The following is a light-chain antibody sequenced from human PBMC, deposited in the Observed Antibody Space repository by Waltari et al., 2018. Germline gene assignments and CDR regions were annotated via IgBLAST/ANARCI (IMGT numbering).Light chain of an antibody. V-gene: IGKV4-1*01. CDR2: WAS. J-gene: IGKJ1*01. Sequence: DIMMTQSPDSLAVSLGERATINCKSSQSVLYSSNNKNYLAWYQQKPGQPPKRLIYWASTRDSGVPDRFSGSGSGTDFTLTISSLQAEDVAVYYCQQYYSTPPSWTFGQGTKVEIK. CDR1: QSVLYSSNNKNY. CDR3: QQYYSTPPSWT.